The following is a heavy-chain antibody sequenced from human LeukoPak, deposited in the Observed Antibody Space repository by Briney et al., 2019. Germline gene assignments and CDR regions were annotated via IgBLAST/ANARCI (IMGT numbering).Heavy chain of an antibody. CDR3: ARGEIVVVPAAIDYYYYGMDV. V-gene: IGHV3-30-3*01. J-gene: IGHJ6*02. D-gene: IGHD2-2*01. CDR2: ISYDGSNK. Sequence: GGSLRLSCAASGFTFSSYAMHWVRQAPGKGLEWVVVISYDGSNKYYADSVKGRFTISRDNSKNTLYLQMNSLRAEDTAVYYCARGEIVVVPAAIDYYYYGMDVWGQGTTVTVSS. CDR1: GFTFSSYA.